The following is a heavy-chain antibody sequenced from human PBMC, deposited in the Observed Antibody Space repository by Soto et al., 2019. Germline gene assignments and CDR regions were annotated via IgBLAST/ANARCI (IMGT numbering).Heavy chain of an antibody. CDR2: IYYSGST. CDR1: GGSFSGYY. D-gene: IGHD1-1*01. CDR3: ARWPHLEPRFDY. Sequence: PSETLSLTCAVYGGSFSGYYWTWIRQPPGTGLEWIGYIYYSGSTNYNPSLKSRVTISVDTSRNQFSLKLSSVTAADTAVYFCARWPHLEPRFDYWGQGTLVNVSS. J-gene: IGHJ4*02. V-gene: IGHV4-59*12.